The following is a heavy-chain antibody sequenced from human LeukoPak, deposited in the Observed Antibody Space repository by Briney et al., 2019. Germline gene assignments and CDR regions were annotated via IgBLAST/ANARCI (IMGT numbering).Heavy chain of an antibody. V-gene: IGHV1-18*01. J-gene: IGHJ4*02. CDR2: ISAYNGNT. CDR1: GYIFSSPA. Sequence: ASVRVSCTASGYIFSSPAMSWVRQAPGQGLEWMGWISAYNGNTNYAQELQGGVTMTTDTSTSTADMKLRSLRTDHSAVYYCARLSTGCPDYWGQGTLVTVSS. CDR3: ARLSTGCPDY. D-gene: IGHD6-19*01.